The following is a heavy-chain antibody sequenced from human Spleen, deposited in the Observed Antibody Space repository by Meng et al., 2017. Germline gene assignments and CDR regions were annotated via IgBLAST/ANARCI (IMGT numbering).Heavy chain of an antibody. CDR1: GGSISSSSYY. CDR2: IYYSGST. Sequence: LQLQESGPGLVKPSETLSLTGTVSGGSISSSSYYWGWIRQPPGKGLEWIGSIYYSGSTYYNPSLKSRVTISVDTPKNQFSLKLSSVTAADTAVYYCARAGDYYDSSGYYFDYWGQGTLVTVSS. D-gene: IGHD3-22*01. V-gene: IGHV4-39*07. CDR3: ARAGDYYDSSGYYFDY. J-gene: IGHJ4*02.